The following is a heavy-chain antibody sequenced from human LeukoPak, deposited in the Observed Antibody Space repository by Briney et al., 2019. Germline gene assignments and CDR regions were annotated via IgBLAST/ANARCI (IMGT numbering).Heavy chain of an antibody. J-gene: IGHJ6*03. CDR3: GPTLGYNYYMDV. D-gene: IGHD1-1*01. CDR1: GFTFSNSA. Sequence: GGSLRLSCAASGFTFSNSAMSWVRQAPGKGLEWVSTLSGSGITTYYADSVKGRFTISRDNSKNTPYLQMNSLRAEDTAVYYCGPTLGYNYYMDVWGKGTTVTVSS. CDR2: LSGSGITT. V-gene: IGHV3-23*01.